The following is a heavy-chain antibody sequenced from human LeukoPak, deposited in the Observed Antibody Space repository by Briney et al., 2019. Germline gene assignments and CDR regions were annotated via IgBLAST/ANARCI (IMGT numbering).Heavy chain of an antibody. V-gene: IGHV3-48*03. CDR2: ISRSGSTL. J-gene: IGHJ4*02. Sequence: TGGSRRLSCAVSGFDFSIYEMSWVSQAPGKGMGWVSCISRSGSTLYYADSVKGRFTSPRDNAKISLYLQMNSLRAEDTAIYYCARLHDVSDYWGQGTLVTVSS. D-gene: IGHD3-16*01. CDR1: GFDFSIYE. CDR3: ARLHDVSDY.